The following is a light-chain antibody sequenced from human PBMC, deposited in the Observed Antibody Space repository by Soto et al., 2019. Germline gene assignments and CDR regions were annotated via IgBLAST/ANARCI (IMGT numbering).Light chain of an antibody. CDR3: RVIYTGVGGV. V-gene: IGLV7-46*01. Sequence: QAVVTQEPSLTVSPGGTVTLTCGSSTGAVTSGHYPHWFQQKPGQAPTTLIYDTSIKHSWTPARFSGSLLGGKAALTLSGAQPEDEADYYCRVIYTGVGGVFGTGTKVTVL. CDR1: TGAVTSGHY. CDR2: DTS. J-gene: IGLJ1*01.